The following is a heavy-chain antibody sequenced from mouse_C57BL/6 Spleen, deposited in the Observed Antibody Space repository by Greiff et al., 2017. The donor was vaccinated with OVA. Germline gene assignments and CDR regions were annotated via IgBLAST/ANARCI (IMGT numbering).Heavy chain of an antibody. J-gene: IGHJ2*01. V-gene: IGHV3-6*01. CDR2: ISYDGSN. CDR1: GYSITSGYY. Sequence: EVQLQQSGPGLVKPSQSLSLTCSVTGYSITSGYYWNWIRQFPGNKLEWMGYISYDGSNNYNPSLKNRISIHRDTSKNQFFLKLNSVTTEDTATYYCARDFGGLRRGVDYWGQGTTLTVSS. D-gene: IGHD2-4*01. CDR3: ARDFGGLRRGVDY.